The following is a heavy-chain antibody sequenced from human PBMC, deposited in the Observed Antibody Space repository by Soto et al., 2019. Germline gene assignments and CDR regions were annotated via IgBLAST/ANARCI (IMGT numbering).Heavy chain of an antibody. V-gene: IGHV3-23*01. CDR3: AKASTYEYVWGSYRYYFDN. Sequence: GGSLRLSCLASGFTFSTYAMSWVRQAPGKGLEWVSGISGSGDRTHYADSVKGRFTISRDNFKNTLYLQMDSLRAEDTALYYCAKASTYEYVWGSYRYYFDNWGQGTLVTVSS. J-gene: IGHJ4*02. CDR2: ISGSGDRT. D-gene: IGHD3-16*02. CDR1: GFTFSTYA.